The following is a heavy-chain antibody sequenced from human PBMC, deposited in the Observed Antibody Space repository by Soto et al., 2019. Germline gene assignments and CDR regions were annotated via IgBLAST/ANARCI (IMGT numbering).Heavy chain of an antibody. V-gene: IGHV3-23*01. D-gene: IGHD3-3*01. CDR2: ISGSGGST. CDR1: GFTFSSYA. CDR3: AKDSEDSITIFGVVIDQGGWFDP. J-gene: IGHJ5*02. Sequence: GGSLRLSCAASGFTFSSYAMSWVRQAPGKGLEWVSAISGSGGSTYYADSVKGRFTISRDNSKNTLYLQMNSLGAEDTAVYYCAKDSEDSITIFGVVIDQGGWFDPWGQGTLVTVSS.